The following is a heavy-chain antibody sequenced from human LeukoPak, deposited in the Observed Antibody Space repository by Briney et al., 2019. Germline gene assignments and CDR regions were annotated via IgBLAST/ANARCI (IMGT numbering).Heavy chain of an antibody. CDR3: ARKAHDYGDYSAFHI. Sequence: GASVKVSCKASGGTFSSYAISWVRQAPGQGLEWMGGIIPIFGTANYAQKFQGRVTITADESTSTAYMELSSLRSEDTAVYYCARKAHDYGDYSAFHIWGQGTMVTVSS. J-gene: IGHJ3*02. CDR2: IIPIFGTA. D-gene: IGHD4-17*01. V-gene: IGHV1-69*01. CDR1: GGTFSSYA.